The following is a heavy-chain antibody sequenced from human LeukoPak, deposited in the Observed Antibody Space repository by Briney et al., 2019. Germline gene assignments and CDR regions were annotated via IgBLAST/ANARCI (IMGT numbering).Heavy chain of an antibody. CDR1: GFTFNTYR. J-gene: IGHJ4*02. D-gene: IGHD3-22*01. Sequence: PGGSLRLSCAASGFTFNTYRMSWVRQAPGKGLEWVANIKHDGSEENYVDSVKGRFTISRDNAKGSPSLQMNSLRGEDTAVYYCARDLYYYDSSGYYRGLDYWGQGTLVTVSS. CDR2: IKHDGSEE. V-gene: IGHV3-7*01. CDR3: ARDLYYYDSSGYYRGLDY.